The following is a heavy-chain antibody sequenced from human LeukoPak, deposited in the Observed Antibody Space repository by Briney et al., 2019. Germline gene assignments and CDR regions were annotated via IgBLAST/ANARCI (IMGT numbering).Heavy chain of an antibody. D-gene: IGHD3-16*01. J-gene: IGHJ4*02. CDR2: ISSSSITI. V-gene: IGHV3-48*01. CDR1: GFTLSSYS. Sequence: PGGSLRLSWAASGFTLSSYSMNWVRQAPGKGLEWLSYISSSSITIYYADSVKGRFTISRDNAKNSLYLQMSSLRVEDTAVYYCARLQGEMRFDYWGQGTLVTVSS. CDR3: ARLQGEMRFDY.